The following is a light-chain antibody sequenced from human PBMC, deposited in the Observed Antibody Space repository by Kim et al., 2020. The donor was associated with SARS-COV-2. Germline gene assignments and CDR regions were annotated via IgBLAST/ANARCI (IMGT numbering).Light chain of an antibody. J-gene: IGLJ2*01. CDR1: SSDVGNYNV. Sequence: QSALTQPASVSGSPGQSITISCTGTSSDVGNYNVVSWYQQHPGKAPKLMIYDVTKRPSGVSNRFSGSKSGNTASLTISGLQAEDEADYYCSSYAGSNNLVFGGGTQLTVL. CDR3: SSYAGSNNLV. CDR2: DVT. V-gene: IGLV2-23*02.